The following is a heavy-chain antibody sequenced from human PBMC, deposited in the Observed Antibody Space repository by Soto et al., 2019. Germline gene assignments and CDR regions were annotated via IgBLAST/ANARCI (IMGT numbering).Heavy chain of an antibody. CDR2: IKSKTDGGTT. Sequence: GGSLRLSCAASGFTFSNAWMSWVRQAPGKGLEWVGRIKSKTDGGTTDYAAPVKGRFTISRDDSKNTLYLQMNSLKTEDTAVYYCTTYDFWSGYWAHYYYYYYYMDVWGKGTTVTVSS. CDR3: TTYDFWSGYWAHYYYYYYYMDV. J-gene: IGHJ6*03. D-gene: IGHD3-3*01. V-gene: IGHV3-15*01. CDR1: GFTFSNAW.